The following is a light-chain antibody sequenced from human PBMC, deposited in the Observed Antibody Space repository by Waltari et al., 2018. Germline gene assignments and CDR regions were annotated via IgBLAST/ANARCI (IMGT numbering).Light chain of an antibody. V-gene: IGLV3-27*01. CDR3: YAATDNNRV. J-gene: IGLJ3*02. CDR1: VLGRKY. Sequence: SYELTQPSSVSVSPGQTARITCSGDVLGRKYARWFQQKPGQAPVLVIYKDSERPSGIPARFSGSSSGTTVTFTINGAQVEDEADYYCYAATDNNRVFGGGTKLIVL. CDR2: KDS.